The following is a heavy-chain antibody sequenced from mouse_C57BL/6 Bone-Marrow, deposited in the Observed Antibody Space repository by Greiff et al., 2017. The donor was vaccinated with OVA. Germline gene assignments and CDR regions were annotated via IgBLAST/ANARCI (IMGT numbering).Heavy chain of an antibody. V-gene: IGHV1-82*01. Sequence: VQLQLSGPELVKPGASVKISCKASGYAFSSSWMNWVKQRPGKGLEWIGRIYPGDGDTNYNGKFKGKATLTADKSSSTAYMQLSSLTSEDSAVYFCASPGSSYVYWGQGTTLTVSS. CDR3: ASPGSSYVY. CDR1: GYAFSSSW. J-gene: IGHJ2*01. CDR2: IYPGDGDT. D-gene: IGHD1-1*01.